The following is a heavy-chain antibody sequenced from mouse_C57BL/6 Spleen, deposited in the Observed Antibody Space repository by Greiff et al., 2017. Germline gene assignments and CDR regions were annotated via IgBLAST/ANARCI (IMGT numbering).Heavy chain of an antibody. V-gene: IGHV5-9*01. J-gene: IGHJ2*01. Sequence: EVMLVESGGGLVKPGGSLKLSCAASGFTFSSYTMSWVRQTPEKRLEWVATISGGGGNTYYPDSVKGRFTISRDNAKNPLYLQMSSRRTEDAALDDCARRGLLEDFDYWGQGTTLTVSS. D-gene: IGHD1-1*01. CDR1: GFTFSSYT. CDR2: ISGGGGNT. CDR3: ARRGLLEDFDY.